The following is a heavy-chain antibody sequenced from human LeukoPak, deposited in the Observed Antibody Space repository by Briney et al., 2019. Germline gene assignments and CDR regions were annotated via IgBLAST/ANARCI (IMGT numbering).Heavy chain of an antibody. V-gene: IGHV3-43*02. Sequence: GSLRLSCAASGFTFDDYAMHWVRQAPGKGLEWVSLISGDGGSTYYADSVKGRFTISRDNGKNSLYLQMNSLRTEDTALYYCAMIDIVVVVAGRYFDYWGQGTLVTVSS. CDR1: GFTFDDYA. CDR3: AMIDIVVVVAGRYFDY. D-gene: IGHD2-15*01. CDR2: ISGDGGST. J-gene: IGHJ4*02.